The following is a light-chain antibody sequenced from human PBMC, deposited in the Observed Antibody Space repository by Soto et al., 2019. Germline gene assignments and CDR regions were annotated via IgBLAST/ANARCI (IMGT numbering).Light chain of an antibody. CDR1: QSVSSG. V-gene: IGKV3-15*01. J-gene: IGKJ4*01. Sequence: ETVMTQSPATLSVSPGERATLSCRASQSVSSGLAWYQQKPGQAPRPLLYGASTRATGIPARFSGSGSGTEFNLTISSLQSEDCAVYYCQQYSNWPLTFGGGTKVEIK. CDR2: GAS. CDR3: QQYSNWPLT.